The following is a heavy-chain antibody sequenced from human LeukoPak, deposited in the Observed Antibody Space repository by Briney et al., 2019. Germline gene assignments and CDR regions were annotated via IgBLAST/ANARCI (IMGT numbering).Heavy chain of an antibody. D-gene: IGHD4/OR15-4a*01. CDR1: GFTFSDYY. J-gene: IGHJ4*02. V-gene: IGHV3-53*01. Sequence: GGSLRLSCAASGFTFSDYYMNWIRQAPGKGLEWVSFIYSDNTHYSDSVKGRFTISRDNSENTLYLQMNSLRAEDTAVYYCARRAGAYSHPYDYWGQGTLVTVSS. CDR2: IYSDNT. CDR3: ARRAGAYSHPYDY.